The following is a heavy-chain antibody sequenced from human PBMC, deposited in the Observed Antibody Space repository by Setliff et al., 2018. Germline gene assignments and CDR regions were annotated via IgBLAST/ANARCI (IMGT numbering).Heavy chain of an antibody. Sequence: SVKVSCKASGGTFSSYAISWVRQAPGQGLEWMGRIIPIFGTANYAQKFQGRVTITADKSTSTAYMELSSLRSEDTAVYYCARDRGRYNWNYGVKAFDIWGQGTMVTVSS. CDR2: IIPIFGTA. V-gene: IGHV1-69*06. D-gene: IGHD1-7*01. CDR1: GGTFSSYA. J-gene: IGHJ3*02. CDR3: ARDRGRYNWNYGVKAFDI.